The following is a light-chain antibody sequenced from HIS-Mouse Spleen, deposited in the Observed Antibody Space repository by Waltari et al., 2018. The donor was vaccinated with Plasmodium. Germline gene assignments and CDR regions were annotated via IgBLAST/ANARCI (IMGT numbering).Light chain of an antibody. CDR3: QQYYSYPIT. V-gene: IGKV1-8*01. CDR2: AES. Sequence: AIRMTQSPSSLSASTGDRVPITCRASQGISSYLVWYQQNPGKAPNLLIYAESTLQSGVPSRFSGSGSGTDFTLTISCLQSEDFATYYCQQYYSYPITFGQGTRLEIK. J-gene: IGKJ5*01. CDR1: QGISSY.